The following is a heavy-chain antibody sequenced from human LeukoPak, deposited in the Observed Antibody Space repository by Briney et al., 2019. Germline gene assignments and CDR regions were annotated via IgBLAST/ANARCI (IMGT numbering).Heavy chain of an antibody. CDR3: AKDHYDSGGTYTFDP. D-gene: IGHD3-22*01. Sequence: RRSLRLSCAASGFTFSNYGMHWVRQAPGKGLEWVAVILYDGNNKYYTDSVKGRFTISRDNSKNTLYLQMNSLRAEDTAVYYCAKDHYDSGGTYTFDPWGQGTLVTVSS. CDR1: GFTFSNYG. J-gene: IGHJ5*02. CDR2: ILYDGNNK. V-gene: IGHV3-30*18.